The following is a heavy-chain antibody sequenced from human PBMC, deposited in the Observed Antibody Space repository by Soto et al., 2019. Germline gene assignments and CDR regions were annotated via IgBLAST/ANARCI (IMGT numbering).Heavy chain of an antibody. D-gene: IGHD6-13*01. J-gene: IGHJ3*02. CDR3: ARVYSSSWYDYDAFDI. V-gene: IGHV5-51*01. CDR2: IYPGDSDT. CDR1: GYSFTTYW. Sequence: GESLKISCKASGYSFTTYWIGWVRQMPGKGLEWMGIIYPGDSDTKYSPSLQGQVSISADTSISTAYLQWTSLKASDTAMYYCARVYSSSWYDYDAFDIWGQGTMVTVSS.